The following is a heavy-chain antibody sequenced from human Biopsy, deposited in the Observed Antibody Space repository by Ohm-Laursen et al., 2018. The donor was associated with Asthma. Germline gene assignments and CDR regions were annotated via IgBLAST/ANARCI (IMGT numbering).Heavy chain of an antibody. V-gene: IGHV1-3*01. CDR2: INAGNGNT. Sequence: GSSVKVSCKASGYTFINYAIHWVRQAPGQRLEWMGWINAGNGNTKYSQKFQGRVTISRDTSASTAYMDLSSLRSEDTAVYYCARTYYDFLTGQVNDAFAMWGQGTMFPVSS. D-gene: IGHD3-9*01. J-gene: IGHJ3*02. CDR1: GYTFINYA. CDR3: ARTYYDFLTGQVNDAFAM.